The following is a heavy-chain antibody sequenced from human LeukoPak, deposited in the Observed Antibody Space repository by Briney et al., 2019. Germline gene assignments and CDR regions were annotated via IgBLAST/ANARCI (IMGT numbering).Heavy chain of an antibody. Sequence: VASVKVSCKASGGTFSSYAISWVRQAPGQGLEWMGRIIPILGIANYAQKFQGRVTITADKSTSTAYMELSSLRSEDTAVYYCARGIEVVPAAIRPETIRGYWFDPWGQGTLVTVSS. J-gene: IGHJ5*02. CDR1: GGTFSSYA. V-gene: IGHV1-69*04. CDR2: IIPILGIA. CDR3: ARGIEVVPAAIRPETIRGYWFDP. D-gene: IGHD2-2*02.